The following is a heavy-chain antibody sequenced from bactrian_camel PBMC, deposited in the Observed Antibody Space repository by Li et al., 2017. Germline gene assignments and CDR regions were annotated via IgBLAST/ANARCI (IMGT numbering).Heavy chain of an antibody. Sequence: LRLSCVASADVYGGYCMAWFRQAPGKSREGVARIYSAGGSTTYADSVKGRFTISQDNAKNTVYLQMNSLKPEDTAMYYCAADDEDEYCSGGYGRTPMSADFGYWGQGTQVTVS. V-gene: IGHV3S25*01. CDR3: AADDEDEYCSGGYGRTPMSADFGY. J-gene: IGHJ6*01. CDR1: ADVYGGYC. CDR2: IYSAGGST. D-gene: IGHD2*01.